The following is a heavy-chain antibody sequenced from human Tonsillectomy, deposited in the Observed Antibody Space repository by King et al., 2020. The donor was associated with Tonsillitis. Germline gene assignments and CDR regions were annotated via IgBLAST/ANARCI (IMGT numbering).Heavy chain of an antibody. Sequence: VQLVESGGGVVQPGRSLRLSCAASGFTFSSYAMHWVRQAPGKGLEWVAVISYDGSNKYYADSVKGRFTISRDNSKNTLYLQMNSLRAEDTAVYYCAREGYRSNDYYYGMDVWGQGTTVTVSS. CDR3: AREGYRSNDYYYGMDV. J-gene: IGHJ6*02. CDR1: GFTFSSYA. CDR2: ISYDGSNK. D-gene: IGHD5-18*01. V-gene: IGHV3-30-3*01.